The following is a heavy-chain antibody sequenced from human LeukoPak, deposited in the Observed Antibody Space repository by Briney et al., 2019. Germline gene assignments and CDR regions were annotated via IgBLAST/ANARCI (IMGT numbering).Heavy chain of an antibody. D-gene: IGHD3-3*01. Sequence: SETLSLTCTVSGGSISSSSYYWGWIRQPPGKGLEWIGSIYYSGSTYYNPSLKSRVTISVDTSKNQFSLKLSSVTAADTAVYYCARQEGYDFWSGLGPNAFDIWGQGTVVTVSS. CDR2: IYYSGST. J-gene: IGHJ3*02. CDR1: GGSISSSSYY. CDR3: ARQEGYDFWSGLGPNAFDI. V-gene: IGHV4-39*01.